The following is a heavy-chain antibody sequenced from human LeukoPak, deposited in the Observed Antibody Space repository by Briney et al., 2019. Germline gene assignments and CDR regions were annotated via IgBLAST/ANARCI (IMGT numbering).Heavy chain of an antibody. CDR2: ITGDGDRA. V-gene: IGHV3-43*02. CDR1: GFTFDDYA. CDR3: AKATNHYGGRSYSNDAFDM. D-gene: IGHD4-23*01. Sequence: PGGSLRPSCAASGFTFDDYAMHWVRQAPGKGLEWVSLITGDGDRAYYADSVQGRFTISRDNNKTSLYLQMNSLTTEDTALYFCAKATNHYGGRSYSNDAFDMWGQGTMVTVSS. J-gene: IGHJ3*02.